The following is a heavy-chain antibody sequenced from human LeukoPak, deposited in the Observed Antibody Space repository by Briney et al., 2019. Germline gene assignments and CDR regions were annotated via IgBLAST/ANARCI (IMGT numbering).Heavy chain of an antibody. D-gene: IGHD6-19*01. CDR3: AKDPSHSSGWLNYYYMDV. J-gene: IGHJ6*03. Sequence: GGSLRLSCAASGFTFSSYGMSWVRQAPGKGLEWVSAISGSGGSTYYADSVKGRFTISRDNSKNTLYLQMNSLRAEDTAVYYCAKDPSHSSGWLNYYYMDVWGKGTTVTVSS. V-gene: IGHV3-23*01. CDR2: ISGSGGST. CDR1: GFTFSSYG.